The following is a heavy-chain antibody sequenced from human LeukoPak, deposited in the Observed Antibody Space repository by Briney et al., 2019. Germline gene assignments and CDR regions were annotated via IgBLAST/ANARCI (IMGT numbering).Heavy chain of an antibody. CDR1: GGSISSYY. J-gene: IGHJ4*02. CDR2: IYYSGST. D-gene: IGHD2-2*01. Sequence: SETLSLTCTVSGGSISSYYWSWIRQPPGKGLEWIGYIYYSGSTNYNPSLKSRVTISVDTSKNQFSLKLSSVTAADTAVYYCARVLRGYCSSTSCYGAPYYFDYWGQGTLVTVSS. CDR3: ARVLRGYCSSTSCYGAPYYFDY. V-gene: IGHV4-59*01.